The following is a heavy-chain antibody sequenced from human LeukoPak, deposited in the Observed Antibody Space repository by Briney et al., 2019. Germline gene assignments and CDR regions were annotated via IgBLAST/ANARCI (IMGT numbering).Heavy chain of an antibody. CDR2: IYHSGST. V-gene: IGHV4-38-2*01. D-gene: IGHD6-19*01. CDR1: GYSISSGYY. CDR3: ARASSGWYAGGYFDY. J-gene: IGHJ4*02. Sequence: SETLSLTCAVSGYSISSGYYWGWIRQPPGKGLEWIGRIYHSGSTYYNPSLKSRVTISVDTSKNQFSLKLSSVTAADTAVYYCARASSGWYAGGYFDYWGQGTLVTVSS.